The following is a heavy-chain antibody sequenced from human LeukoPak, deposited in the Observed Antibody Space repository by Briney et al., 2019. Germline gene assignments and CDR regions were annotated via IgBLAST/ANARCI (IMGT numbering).Heavy chain of an antibody. J-gene: IGHJ6*02. V-gene: IGHV4-34*01. CDR2: INHSGST. Sequence: SETLSLTCAVYGGSFSGYYWSWIRQPPGKGLEWIGEINHSGSTNYNPSLKSRVTISVDTSKNQFSLKLSSVTAADTAVYYCARGRRVRGVTLPYYGMDVWGQGTTVTVSS. CDR3: ARGRRVRGVTLPYYGMDV. CDR1: GGSFSGYY. D-gene: IGHD3-10*01.